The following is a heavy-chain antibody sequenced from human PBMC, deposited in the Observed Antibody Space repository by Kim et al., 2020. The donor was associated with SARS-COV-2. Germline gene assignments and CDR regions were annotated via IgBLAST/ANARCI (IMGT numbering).Heavy chain of an antibody. V-gene: IGHV3-33*03. J-gene: IGHJ4*02. D-gene: IGHD6-19*01. CDR3: AKERDSSVDFSDPLDY. Sequence: VKGRFTISRDNAKNSLYLQMNSLRAEATAVYYCAKERDSSVDFSDPLDYWGQGTLVTVSS.